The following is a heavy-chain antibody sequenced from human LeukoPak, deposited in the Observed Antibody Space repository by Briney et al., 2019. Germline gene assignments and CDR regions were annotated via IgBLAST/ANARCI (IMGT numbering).Heavy chain of an antibody. V-gene: IGHV3-15*01. CDR1: GFSLCNAW. CDR3: TTDVIAAAGGDY. J-gene: IGHJ4*02. CDR2: IKSKTDGGTT. D-gene: IGHD6-13*01. Sequence: GGSLRLSCAASGFSLCNAWMSWVRQAPGKGLEWVGRIKSKTDGGTTDYAAPVKGRFTISRDDSKNTLYLQMNSLKTEDTAVYYCTTDVIAAAGGDYWGQGTLVTVSS.